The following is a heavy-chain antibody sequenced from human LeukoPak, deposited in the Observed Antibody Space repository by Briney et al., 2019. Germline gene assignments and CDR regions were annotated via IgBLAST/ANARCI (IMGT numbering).Heavy chain of an antibody. D-gene: IGHD3-10*01. CDR3: AREVAIIRGIRNHFDY. Sequence: QTLSLTCAISGDSVSSNSAVWNWIRQSPSRGLEWLGRTYYRSQRYNDYAVSVKSRITINPDTSKNQFSLQLNSVTPDDTAVYYCAREVAIIRGIRNHFDYWGQGTLVTVSS. V-gene: IGHV6-1*01. CDR2: TYYRSQRYN. CDR1: GDSVSSNSAV. J-gene: IGHJ4*02.